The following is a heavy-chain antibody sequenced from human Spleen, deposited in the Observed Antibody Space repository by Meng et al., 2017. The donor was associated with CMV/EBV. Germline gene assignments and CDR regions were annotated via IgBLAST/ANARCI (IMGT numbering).Heavy chain of an antibody. D-gene: IGHD3-3*01. J-gene: IGHJ5*02. Sequence: SETLSLTCAVYGGSFSGYYWSWIRQPPGKGLEWIGEIKHSGSTSYNPSLKSRITISVDTTKNQFSLKLSSVTAADTAVYYCLTDIRIRDEVWSGDDHQRGWFGPWGQGILVTVSS. CDR1: GGSFSGYY. V-gene: IGHV4-34*01. CDR2: IKHSGST. CDR3: LTDIRIRDEVWSGDDHQRGWFGP.